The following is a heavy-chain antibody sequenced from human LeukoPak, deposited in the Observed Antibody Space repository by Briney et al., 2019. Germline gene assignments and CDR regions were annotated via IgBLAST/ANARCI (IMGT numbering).Heavy chain of an antibody. V-gene: IGHV3-30*04. Sequence: GGSLKLSCAASGFTFSGCAIHWVRQAPGKGLEWVAVISYDGSNKYYADSVKGRFTISRDNSRNTLHLQMNSLRAEDTAVYSCAKASLRSFDWFSDYWGQGTLGTVAS. CDR1: GFTFSGCA. CDR2: ISYDGSNK. J-gene: IGHJ4*02. CDR3: AKASLRSFDWFSDY. D-gene: IGHD3-9*01.